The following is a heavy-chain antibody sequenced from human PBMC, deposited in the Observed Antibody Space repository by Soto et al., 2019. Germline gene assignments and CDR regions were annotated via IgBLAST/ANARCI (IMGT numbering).Heavy chain of an antibody. D-gene: IGHD2-2*01. V-gene: IGHV3-23*01. CDR1: RFSLKNYA. CDR2: ITGSGDKT. CDR3: ARDCSSSSCSVWRY. Sequence: GGSLRLSCAASRFSLKNYAMTWVRQAPGKGLEWVSGITGSGDKTYYADSVKGRFIISRDNSENTLYLQMNSLRAEDTALYYCARDCSSSSCSVWRYWGQGTQVTVSS. J-gene: IGHJ4*02.